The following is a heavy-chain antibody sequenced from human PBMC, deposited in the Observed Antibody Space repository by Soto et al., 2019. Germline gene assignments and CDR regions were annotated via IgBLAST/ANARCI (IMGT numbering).Heavy chain of an antibody. V-gene: IGHV2-5*02. J-gene: IGHJ4*02. CDR1: GFSLSTSGVG. CDR2: IYWDDDK. Sequence: QITLKESGPTLVKPTQTLTLTCTFSGFSLSTSGVGVGWIRQPPGKALEWLALIYWDDDKRYSPSLKSRLTITKXXSXNXXVLTMTNVDPVDTATYYCAHIGIVVVPAAAYYFDYWGQGTLVTVSS. D-gene: IGHD2-2*01. CDR3: AHIGIVVVPAAAYYFDY.